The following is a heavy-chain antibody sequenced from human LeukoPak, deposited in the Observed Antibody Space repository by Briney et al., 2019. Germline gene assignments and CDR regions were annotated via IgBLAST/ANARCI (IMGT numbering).Heavy chain of an antibody. CDR2: IKPDGSGE. CDR1: GFTFSTYW. D-gene: IGHD6-13*01. J-gene: IGHJ4*02. V-gene: IGHV3-7*01. CDR3: ARDHDVPSAGSDF. Sequence: GGSLRLSCAASGFTFSTYWMSWVRQAPGKGLEWVANIKPDGSGEYYVDSVKGRFTISRDNANNSLYLQMNSLRVEDTALYYCARDHDVPSAGSDFWGQGTLVTVSP.